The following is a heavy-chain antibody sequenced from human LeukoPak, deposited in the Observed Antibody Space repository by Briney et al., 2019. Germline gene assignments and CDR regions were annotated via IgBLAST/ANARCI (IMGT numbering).Heavy chain of an antibody. CDR2: ISSSGAAI. CDR1: GFTFSNFE. J-gene: IGHJ3*02. Sequence: PGGSLRLSCAASGFTFSNFEMTWVRQAPEEGLEFVSYISSSGAAIYYADSVKGRCTTSRENATNSLYLKMNNLRAEDTAVYYCVSDAFDMWGERTMVTVSS. CDR3: VSDAFDM. V-gene: IGHV3-48*03.